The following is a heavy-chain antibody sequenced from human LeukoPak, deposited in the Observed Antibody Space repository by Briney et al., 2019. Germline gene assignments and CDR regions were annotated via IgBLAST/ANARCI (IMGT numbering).Heavy chain of an antibody. CDR3: AKNREPSGDYAGAFDF. Sequence: GGSLRLSCAASGFTFSSYGMHWVRQAPGNGLEWVAFIRHDGSEKHYADSVKGRFITSRDNSENTLFLQMNSLRAGDTAVYYCAKNREPSGDYAGAFDFWGQGTLVTVSS. CDR2: IRHDGSEK. J-gene: IGHJ4*02. V-gene: IGHV3-30*02. D-gene: IGHD4-17*01. CDR1: GFTFSSYG.